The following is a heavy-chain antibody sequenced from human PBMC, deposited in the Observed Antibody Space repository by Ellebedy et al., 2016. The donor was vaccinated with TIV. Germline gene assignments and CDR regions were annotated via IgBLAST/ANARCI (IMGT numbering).Heavy chain of an antibody. J-gene: IGHJ4*02. CDR3: ARGGSITMVRGVIINDY. V-gene: IGHV4-34*01. D-gene: IGHD3-10*01. CDR1: GGSFSGYY. CDR2: INHSGST. Sequence: GSLRLSXAVYGGSFSGYYWSWIRQPPGKGLEWIGEINHSGSTNYNPSLKSRVTISVDTSKNQFSLKLSSVTAADTAVYYCARGGSITMVRGVIINDYWGQGTLVTVSS.